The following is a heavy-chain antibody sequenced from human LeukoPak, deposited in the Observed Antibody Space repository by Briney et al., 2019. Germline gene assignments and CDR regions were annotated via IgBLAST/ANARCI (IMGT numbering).Heavy chain of an antibody. CDR3: ARLVAPRYNYYGMDV. V-gene: IGHV4-59*08. D-gene: IGHD5-12*01. J-gene: IGHJ6*02. CDR1: GGSISSYY. Sequence: SETLSLTCTVSGGSISSYYWSWIRQSPGKGLEWIGYMYYSGSTNSNPALKSRVTISVDTSKSQISLKLSSVTAADAAVYYCARLVAPRYNYYGMDVWGQGTTVTVSS. CDR2: MYYSGST.